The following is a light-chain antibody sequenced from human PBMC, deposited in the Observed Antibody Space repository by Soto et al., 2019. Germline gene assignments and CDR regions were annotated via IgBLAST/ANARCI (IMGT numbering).Light chain of an antibody. J-gene: IGKJ1*01. CDR1: QSISSW. Sequence: DIQMTQSPSTLSASVGDRVTITCRASQSISSWLAWYQQKPGKAPKLLIYKASGLESGVPSRFSGSGSGTEFTLTISSLQPDDLATYDCQQYNSYPWPFGQGTKVEIK. CDR3: QQYNSYPWP. V-gene: IGKV1-5*03. CDR2: KAS.